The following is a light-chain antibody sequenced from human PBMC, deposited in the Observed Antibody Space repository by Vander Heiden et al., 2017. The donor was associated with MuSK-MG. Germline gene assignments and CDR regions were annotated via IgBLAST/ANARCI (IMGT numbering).Light chain of an antibody. CDR2: DVS. V-gene: IGLV2-14*01. Sequence: QSALTQPASVSGSPGQSITISCTGTSRDVGGHTYVSWYPQPQGNAPKLTIYDVSNRTAVAANRFSGSKAGNTTSLTIFVLQAEDDDDYYRSAYTSSSTLVFGGGTKLTVL. CDR3: SAYTSSSTLV. J-gene: IGLJ2*01. CDR1: SRDVGGHTY.